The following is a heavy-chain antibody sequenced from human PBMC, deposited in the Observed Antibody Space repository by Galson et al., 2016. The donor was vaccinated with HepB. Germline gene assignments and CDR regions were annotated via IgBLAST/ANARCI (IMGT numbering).Heavy chain of an antibody. CDR1: GGSISSTIW. D-gene: IGHD2-2*01. J-gene: IGHJ5*02. Sequence: SETLSLTCTVSGGSISSTIWWSWVRERPGKGLERIGDIYHGGDTNYNPSLPSLTTRVTMSVDKSKNQFSLNLTSVTAADTAVYYCARVKGGCSSHSCVLDPWGQGTLVTVSS. CDR2: IYHGGDT. V-gene: IGHV4-4*02. CDR3: ARVKGGCSSHSCVLDP.